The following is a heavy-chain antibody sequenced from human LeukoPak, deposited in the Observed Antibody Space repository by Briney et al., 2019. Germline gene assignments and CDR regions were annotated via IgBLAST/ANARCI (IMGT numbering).Heavy chain of an antibody. CDR2: ISGSSSYI. CDR3: ARVPNHYGGNFHDY. J-gene: IGHJ4*02. V-gene: IGHV3-21*01. D-gene: IGHD4-23*01. CDR1: GFTFSSYS. Sequence: GGSLILSCAASGFTFSSYSMSWVRQAPGKGLEWVSSISGSSSYIYYADSVKGRFTISRDNAKNSLYLQMNSLRDEDTAVYYCARVPNHYGGNFHDYWGQVTLVSVSS.